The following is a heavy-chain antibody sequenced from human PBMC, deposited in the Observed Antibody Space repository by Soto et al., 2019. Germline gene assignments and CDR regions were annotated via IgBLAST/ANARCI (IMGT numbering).Heavy chain of an antibody. CDR2: INSDGSST. CDR1: GFTFSSYC. J-gene: IGHJ5*02. V-gene: IGHV3-74*01. CDR3: ARGIPSEGFDP. Sequence: PXVSLRLSCAASGFTFSSYCMHWVRQAPGKGLVWVSRINSDGSSTSYADSVKGRFTISRDNAKNTLYLQMNSLRAEDTAVYYCARGIPSEGFDPWGQGTLVTVSS.